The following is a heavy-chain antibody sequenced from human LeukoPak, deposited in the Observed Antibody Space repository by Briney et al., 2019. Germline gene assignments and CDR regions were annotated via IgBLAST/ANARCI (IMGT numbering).Heavy chain of an antibody. CDR2: IYYSGST. CDR1: GGSISSSSYY. Sequence: ETLSLTCTVSGGSISSSSYYWGWIRQPPGKGLEWIGSIYYSGSTYYNPSLKSRVTISVDTSKNQFSLKLSSVTAADTAVYYCARANDITMIAYWGQGTLVTVSS. J-gene: IGHJ4*02. V-gene: IGHV4-39*07. CDR3: ARANDITMIAY. D-gene: IGHD3-22*01.